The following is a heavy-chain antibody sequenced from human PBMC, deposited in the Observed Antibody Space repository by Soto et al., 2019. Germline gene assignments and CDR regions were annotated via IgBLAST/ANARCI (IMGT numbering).Heavy chain of an antibody. CDR2: ISGSGGSS. D-gene: IGHD1-26*01. CDR3: AKGLYSGSYFDY. CDR1: GFTVSNSY. Sequence: AGGSLRLSCAASGFTVSNSYMSWVRQAPGKGLEWVSVISGSGGSSYYAASVKGRFTISRDNSKNTLFLQMNGLRAEDTAVYYCAKGLYSGSYFDYWGQGTLVTVSS. V-gene: IGHV3-23*01. J-gene: IGHJ4*02.